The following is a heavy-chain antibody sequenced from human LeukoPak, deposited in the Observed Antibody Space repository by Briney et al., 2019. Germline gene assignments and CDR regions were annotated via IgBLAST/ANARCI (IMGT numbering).Heavy chain of an antibody. CDR3: AKLAKYFYGSETYYFFEH. V-gene: IGHV3-7*01. Sequence: GGSLTLSCAASAFSFTTYWMSWVRQPPGKGLEWVANIKQDGTEKYYVDSVKGRFSISRDNAKNSLYLQMNSLRVEDTAVYYCAKLAKYFYGSETYYFFEHWGQGTPVTASS. J-gene: IGHJ4*02. CDR2: IKQDGTEK. CDR1: AFSFTTYW. D-gene: IGHD3-10*01.